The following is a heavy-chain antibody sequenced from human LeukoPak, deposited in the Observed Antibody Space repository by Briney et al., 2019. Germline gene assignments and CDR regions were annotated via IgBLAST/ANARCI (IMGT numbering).Heavy chain of an antibody. CDR1: GFTFSSYG. D-gene: IGHD2-15*01. CDR3: AKGGRYCSGGSCYSDYYYYMDV. Sequence: GGTLRLSCAASGFTFSSYGMSWVRQAPGKGLEWVSAISGSGGSTYYADSVKGRFTISRDNSKNTLYLQMNSLRAEDTAVYYCAKGGRYCSGGSCYSDYYYYMDVWGQGTLVTVSS. V-gene: IGHV3-23*01. J-gene: IGHJ6*03. CDR2: ISGSGGST.